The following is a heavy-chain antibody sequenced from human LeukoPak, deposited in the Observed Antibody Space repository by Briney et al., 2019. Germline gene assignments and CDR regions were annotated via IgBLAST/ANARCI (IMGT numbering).Heavy chain of an antibody. J-gene: IGHJ4*02. V-gene: IGHV3-11*06. CDR2: ISSSSSYT. CDR1: GFTFSDYY. CDR3: ARDRGYSGYDF. Sequence: PGGSLRLSCAASGFTFSDYYMSWIRQAPGKGLEWVSYISSSSSYTNYADSAKGRFTISRDNAKNSLYLQMNSLRAEDTAVYYCARDRGYSGYDFWGQGTLVTVSS. D-gene: IGHD5-12*01.